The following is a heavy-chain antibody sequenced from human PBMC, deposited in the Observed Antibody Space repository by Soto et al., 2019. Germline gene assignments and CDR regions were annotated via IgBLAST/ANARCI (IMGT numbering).Heavy chain of an antibody. CDR3: AKDVRGDGFSVAAFDT. CDR1: GFIFTNYA. Sequence: EVHLLESGGGLVQPGGSLRLSCAASGFIFTNYAMSWVRQAPGKVPEVVAAIRHTEGAPSYADSVRDRFTISRDISENPVYLQMQSLGAGDTAVYYCAKDVRGDGFSVAAFDTWGQGSLVTVSS. V-gene: IGHV3-23*01. CDR2: IRHTEGAP. D-gene: IGHD6-19*01. J-gene: IGHJ4*02.